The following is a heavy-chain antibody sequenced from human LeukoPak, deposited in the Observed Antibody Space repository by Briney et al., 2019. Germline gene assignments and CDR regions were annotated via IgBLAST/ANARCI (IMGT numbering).Heavy chain of an antibody. CDR1: GFTFSSYA. D-gene: IGHD5-18*01. Sequence: PGGSLRLSCAASGFTFSSYAMSWVRQAPGKGLEWVSGISGSGGSTYYVDSVKGRFTISRDNSKNTLHLQMNGFRAEDTAVYYCAKDLFGYTYDSVFDYWGQGTLVTVSS. CDR3: AKDLFGYTYDSVFDY. V-gene: IGHV3-23*01. CDR2: ISGSGGST. J-gene: IGHJ4*02.